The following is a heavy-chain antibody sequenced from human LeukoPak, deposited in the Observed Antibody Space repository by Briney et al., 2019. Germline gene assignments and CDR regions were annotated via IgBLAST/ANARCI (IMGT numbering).Heavy chain of an antibody. CDR2: ISSSSSTI. J-gene: IGHJ6*03. V-gene: IGHV3-48*01. D-gene: IGHD2-8*01. CDR3: AEDRCSNGIGCLYYYMDV. Sequence: PGGSLRLSCAASGFIFSSYSMNWVRQAPGKGLEGVSYISSSSSTIYYADSVKGRFSISRDRSKNIPYLQMNSLRAEDTAVYYCAEDRCSNGIGCLYYYMDVWGKGTTVTISS. CDR1: GFIFSSYS.